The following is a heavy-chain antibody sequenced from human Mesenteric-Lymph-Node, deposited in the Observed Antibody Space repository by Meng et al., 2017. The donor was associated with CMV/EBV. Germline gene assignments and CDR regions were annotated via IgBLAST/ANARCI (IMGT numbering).Heavy chain of an antibody. Sequence: GESLKISCAASGFSFRTYGMHWVRQAPGKGLEWVAVISYDGSNKYYADSVKGRFTISRDNSKNTLYLQMNSLRAEDTAVYYCARAGGYCGGDCYYRGAFDIWGQGTMVTVSS. CDR3: ARAGGYCGGDCYYRGAFDI. CDR2: ISYDGSNK. J-gene: IGHJ3*02. V-gene: IGHV3-30*19. D-gene: IGHD2-21*01. CDR1: GFSFRTYG.